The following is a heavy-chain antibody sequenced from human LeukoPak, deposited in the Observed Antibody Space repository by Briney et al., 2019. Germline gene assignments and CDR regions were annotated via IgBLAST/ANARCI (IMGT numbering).Heavy chain of an antibody. CDR3: ARDFSWASDP. CDR1: GFTFSSHK. J-gene: IGHJ5*02. V-gene: IGHV3-7*01. CDR2: VKRDGSET. D-gene: IGHD2-15*01. Sequence: GGSLRLSCAASGFTFSSHKMRWVRQAPGKGLEWVADVKRDGSETYHVDSVKGRFTISRDNARNSLYLQMNSLRAEDTAIYYCARDFSWASDPWGQETLVTVSS.